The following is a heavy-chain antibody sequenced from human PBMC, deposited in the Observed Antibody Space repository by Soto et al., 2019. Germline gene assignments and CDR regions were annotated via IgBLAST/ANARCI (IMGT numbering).Heavy chain of an antibody. J-gene: IGHJ6*02. CDR2: ISSTSSHI. CDR3: ARDPAADGYYGMDV. Sequence: GGSLRLSCVASEFSFITYNMNWVRQAPGKGLEWVSFISSTSSHIHYADSVKGRFTISRDNAKNSLYLQMNSLRAEDTAVYYCARDPAADGYYGMDVWGQGTTVTVSS. V-gene: IGHV3-21*01. CDR1: EFSFITYN. D-gene: IGHD6-13*01.